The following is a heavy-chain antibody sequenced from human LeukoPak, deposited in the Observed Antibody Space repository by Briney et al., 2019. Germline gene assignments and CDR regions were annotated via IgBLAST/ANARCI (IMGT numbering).Heavy chain of an antibody. CDR2: ISYDGSNK. V-gene: IGHV3-30-3*01. CDR3: AGQYHDVLTGYRPLDY. J-gene: IGHJ4*02. Sequence: AGGSLRLSCAASGFTFSSYAMHWVRQAPGKGLEWVAVISYDGSNKYYADSVKGRFTISRDNSKNTLYLQMNSLRAEDTAVYYCAGQYHDVLTGYRPLDYWGQGTLVTVSS. D-gene: IGHD3-9*01. CDR1: GFTFSSYA.